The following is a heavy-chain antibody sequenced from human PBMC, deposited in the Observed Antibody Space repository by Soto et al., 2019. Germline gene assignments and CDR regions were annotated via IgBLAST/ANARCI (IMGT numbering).Heavy chain of an antibody. J-gene: IGHJ4*02. Sequence: QVQLVQSGAEEKKPGSSVKVSCKASGGTFSNFVISWVRQAPAQGLEWMGGNIPIFRTANYAQKFQGRVTIIADESTGTTYMELTSLRSEDTAVYYCARAPILVGETTYENYFDYWGQGTLVTVSS. D-gene: IGHD2-21*01. CDR3: ARAPILVGETTYENYFDY. CDR1: GGTFSNFV. CDR2: NIPIFRTA. V-gene: IGHV1-69*01.